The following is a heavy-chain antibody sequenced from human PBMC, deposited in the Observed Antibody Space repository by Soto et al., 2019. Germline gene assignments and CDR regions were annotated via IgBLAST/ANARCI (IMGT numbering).Heavy chain of an antibody. D-gene: IGHD2-15*01. CDR1: GGSISSSSYY. V-gene: IGHV4-39*01. CDR2: IYYSGST. Sequence: SETLSLTCTVSGGSISSSSYYWGWIRQPPGKGLEWIGSIYYSGSTYYNPPLKSRVTISVDTSKNQFSLKLSSVTAADTAVYYCAREAGPWTRQGSAFDIWGQGTMVTVSS. J-gene: IGHJ3*02. CDR3: AREAGPWTRQGSAFDI.